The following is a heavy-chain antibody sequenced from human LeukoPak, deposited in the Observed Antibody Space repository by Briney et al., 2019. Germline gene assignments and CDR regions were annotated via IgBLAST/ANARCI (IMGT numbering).Heavy chain of an antibody. Sequence: SETLSLTCTVSGGSISSSSYYWGWIRQPPGKGLEWIGSIHYSGSTYYNPSLKSRVTISVDTSKNQFSLKLSSVTAADTAVYYCGAMVGINWFDPWGQGTLVTVSS. V-gene: IGHV4-39*07. D-gene: IGHD5-18*01. CDR1: GGSISSSSYY. CDR2: IHYSGST. J-gene: IGHJ5*02. CDR3: GAMVGINWFDP.